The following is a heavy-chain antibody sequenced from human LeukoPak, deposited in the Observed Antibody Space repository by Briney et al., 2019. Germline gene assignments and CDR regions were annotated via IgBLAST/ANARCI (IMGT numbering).Heavy chain of an antibody. J-gene: IGHJ4*02. Sequence: SVKVSCKASGGTFSSYAISWVRQAPGQGLEWMGGIIPIFGTANYAQKFQGRVTITTDESTSTAYMELSSLRSEDTAVYYCARWRDDYCGNFYFDYWGQGTLVTVSS. V-gene: IGHV1-69*05. CDR2: IIPIFGTA. D-gene: IGHD4-23*01. CDR1: GGTFSSYA. CDR3: ARWRDDYCGNFYFDY.